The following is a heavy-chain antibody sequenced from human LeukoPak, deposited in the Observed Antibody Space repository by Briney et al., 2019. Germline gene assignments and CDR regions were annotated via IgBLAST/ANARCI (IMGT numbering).Heavy chain of an antibody. D-gene: IGHD2-2*01. CDR2: IYYSGST. CDR3: ARTSSYYSSTSCYDEPNWFDP. J-gene: IGHJ5*02. V-gene: IGHV4-59*08. CDR1: GGSISSYY. Sequence: PSETLSLTCTVSGGSISSYYWSWIRQPPGNGLEWIGYIYYSGSTNYNPSLKSRVTISVDTSKNQFSLKLSSVTAADTAVYYCARTSSYYSSTSCYDEPNWFDPWGQGTLVTVSS.